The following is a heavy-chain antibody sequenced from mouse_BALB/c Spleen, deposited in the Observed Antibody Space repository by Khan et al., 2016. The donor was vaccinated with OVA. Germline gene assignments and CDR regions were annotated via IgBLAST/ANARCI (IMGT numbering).Heavy chain of an antibody. J-gene: IGHJ3*01. CDR3: AREWGAWFPY. Sequence: QIQLVQSGGELARPGASVKLSCKASGYTFTDYNINWVKQRTGQGLEWIGEIYPGSGNTYYNEKFKGKATLTADKSSSTAYMQLSSLTSEDSAVYSCAREWGAWFPYWGQGTLVTVSA. CDR1: GYTFTDYN. CDR2: IYPGSGNT. V-gene: IGHV1-77*01.